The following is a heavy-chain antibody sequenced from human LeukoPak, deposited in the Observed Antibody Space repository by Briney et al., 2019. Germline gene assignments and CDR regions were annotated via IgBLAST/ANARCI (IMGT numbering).Heavy chain of an antibody. D-gene: IGHD6-19*01. J-gene: IGHJ6*02. CDR3: AKDSSGGSGWSHYYYYGMDV. CDR1: GFTVSSNY. Sequence: GGSLRLSCAASGFTVSSNYMSWVRQAPGKGLEWVSVIYSGGSTYYADSVKGRFTISRDNSKNTLYLQMNSLRAEDTAVYYCAKDSSGGSGWSHYYYYGMDVWGQGTTVTVSS. CDR2: IYSGGST. V-gene: IGHV3-66*01.